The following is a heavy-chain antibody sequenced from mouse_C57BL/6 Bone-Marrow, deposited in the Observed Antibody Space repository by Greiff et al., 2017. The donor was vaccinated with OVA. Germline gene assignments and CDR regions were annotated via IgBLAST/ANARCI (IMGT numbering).Heavy chain of an antibody. CDR2: INPYNGGT. D-gene: IGHD1-1*01. CDR1: GYTFTDYY. Sequence: VQLQQSGPVLVKPGASVKMSCKASGYTFTDYYMNWVKQSHGKSLEWIGVINPYNGGTSYNQKFKGKATLTVDKSSSTAYMELNSLTAEDSAVYYCADYYGTSDYWGQGTTLTVSS. CDR3: ADYYGTSDY. J-gene: IGHJ2*01. V-gene: IGHV1-19*01.